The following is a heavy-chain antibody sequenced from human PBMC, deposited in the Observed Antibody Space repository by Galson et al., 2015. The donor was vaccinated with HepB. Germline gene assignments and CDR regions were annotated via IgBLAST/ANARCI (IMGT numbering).Heavy chain of an antibody. CDR2: IIPILGIA. Sequence: SVKVSCKASGGTFSSYAISWVRQAPGQGLEWMGRIIPILGIANYAQKFQGRVTITADKSTSTAYMELSSLRSEDTAVYYCARVYDGTRILGYCRQGTLVTASS. V-gene: IGHV1-69*04. CDR3: ARVYDGTRILGY. J-gene: IGHJ4*02. CDR1: GGTFSSYA. D-gene: IGHD2-8*01.